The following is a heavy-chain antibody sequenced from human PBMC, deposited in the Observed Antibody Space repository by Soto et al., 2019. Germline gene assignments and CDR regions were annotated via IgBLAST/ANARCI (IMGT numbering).Heavy chain of an antibody. CDR3: ARDLKEWELLRCYYYGMDV. CDR1: GYTFTGYY. Sequence: QVQLVQSGAEVKKPGASVKVSCKASGYTFTGYYMHWVRQAPGQGLEWMGWINPNSGGTNYAQKFQGWVTITRDTSISTAYMELSRLRSDDTAVYYCARDLKEWELLRCYYYGMDVWGQGTTVTVSS. CDR2: INPNSGGT. V-gene: IGHV1-2*04. J-gene: IGHJ6*02. D-gene: IGHD1-26*01.